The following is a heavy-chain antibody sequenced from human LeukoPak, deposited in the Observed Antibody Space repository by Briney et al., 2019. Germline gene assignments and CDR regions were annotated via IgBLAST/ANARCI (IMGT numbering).Heavy chain of an antibody. CDR1: GGPFSGYY. CDR3: ARAGTGDRSAVFDY. V-gene: IGHV4-34*01. J-gene: IGHJ4*02. CDR2: INHNGYT. Sequence: SETLSLTCAVYGGPFSGYYWNWIRQPPGKGLEWIGEINHNGYTNYNPSLESRVTISVDTSKNQFSLKVYSLTTADTAVYFCARAGTGDRSAVFDYWGQEILVTVSS. D-gene: IGHD7-27*01.